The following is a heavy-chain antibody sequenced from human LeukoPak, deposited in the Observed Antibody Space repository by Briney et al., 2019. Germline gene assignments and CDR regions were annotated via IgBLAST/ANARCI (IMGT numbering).Heavy chain of an antibody. CDR1: GFTFSSYG. Sequence: PGGSLRLSCAASGFTFSSYGMHWVRQAPGKGLEWVAFIRYDGSNKYYADSVKGRFTISRDNSKNTLYLQMNSLRAEDTAVYYCAKGGYSGYDHWFDPWGQGTLVTVSS. D-gene: IGHD5-12*01. CDR3: AKGGYSGYDHWFDP. CDR2: IRYDGSNK. J-gene: IGHJ5*02. V-gene: IGHV3-30*02.